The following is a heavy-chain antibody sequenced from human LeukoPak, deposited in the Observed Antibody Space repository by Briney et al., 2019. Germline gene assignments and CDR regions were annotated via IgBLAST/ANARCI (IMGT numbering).Heavy chain of an antibody. CDR2: ISGSGDST. CDR3: ALGGNSPGPNHFDY. D-gene: IGHD1-14*01. J-gene: IGHJ4*02. CDR1: GFTFNTYA. V-gene: IGHV3-23*01. Sequence: GGSLRLSCAASGFTFNTYAMSWVRQAPGKGLEWVSAISGSGDSTYYAGSVKGRFTISRDNSKNTLYLQVNSLRAEDTAVYYCALGGNSPGPNHFDYWGQGTLVTVSS.